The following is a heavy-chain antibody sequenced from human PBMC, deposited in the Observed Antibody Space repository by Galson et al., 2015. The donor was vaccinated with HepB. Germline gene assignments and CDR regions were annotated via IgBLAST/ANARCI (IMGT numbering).Heavy chain of an antibody. V-gene: IGHV1-2*06. CDR1: GSTFTGYY. D-gene: IGHD6-13*01. J-gene: IGHJ6*02. CDR2: INPNSGGT. Sequence: SVTVSCKASGSTFTGYYMHWVRQAPGQGLEWMGRINPNSGGTNYAQKFQGRATMTRDTSISTAYMELSRLRSDDTAVYYCARAALQPSLIAAAGTGRRDGMDVWGQGTTVTVSS. CDR3: ARAALQPSLIAAAGTGRRDGMDV.